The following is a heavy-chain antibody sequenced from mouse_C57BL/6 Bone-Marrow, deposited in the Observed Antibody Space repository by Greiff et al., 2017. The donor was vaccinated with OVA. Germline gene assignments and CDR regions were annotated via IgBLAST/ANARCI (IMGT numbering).Heavy chain of an antibody. J-gene: IGHJ4*01. Sequence: QVQLKESGPGLVAPSQSLSITCTVSGFSLTSYGVHWVRQPPGKGLEWLVVIWSDGSTTYNSALNSRLSISKDNSKSQVFLKMNSLQTDDTAMYYCARHRQAYDDYGDYYAMDYWGQGTSVTVSS. CDR1: GFSLTSYG. V-gene: IGHV2-6-1*01. CDR3: ARHRQAYDDYGDYYAMDY. CDR2: IWSDGST. D-gene: IGHD2-3*01.